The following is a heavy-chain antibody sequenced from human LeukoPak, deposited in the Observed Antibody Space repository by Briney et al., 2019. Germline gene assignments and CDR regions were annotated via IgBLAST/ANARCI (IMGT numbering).Heavy chain of an antibody. V-gene: IGHV1-2*02. CDR3: AREGFWSGYYNPYYYYYYGMDV. Sequence: ASVKVSCKASGYTFTDYYMHWVRQAPGQGLEWMGWINPNSGGTNYTQKFQGRVTMTRDTSISTAYMELSRLRSDDTAVYYCAREGFWSGYYNPYYYYYYGMDVWGQGTTVTVSS. CDR2: INPNSGGT. CDR1: GYTFTDYY. D-gene: IGHD3-3*01. J-gene: IGHJ6*02.